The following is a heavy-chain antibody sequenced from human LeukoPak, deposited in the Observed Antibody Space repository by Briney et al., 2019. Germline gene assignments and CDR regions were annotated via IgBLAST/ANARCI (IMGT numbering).Heavy chain of an antibody. D-gene: IGHD2-15*01. CDR2: INHSGST. Sequence: SETLSPTCAVYGGSFSGYYWSWIRQPPGKGLEWIGEINHSGSTNYNPSLKSRVTISVDTSKNQFSLKLSSVTAADTAVYYRARTGHCSGGSCYSSDYWGQGTLVTVSS. V-gene: IGHV4-34*01. CDR3: ARTGHCSGGSCYSSDY. CDR1: GGSFSGYY. J-gene: IGHJ4*02.